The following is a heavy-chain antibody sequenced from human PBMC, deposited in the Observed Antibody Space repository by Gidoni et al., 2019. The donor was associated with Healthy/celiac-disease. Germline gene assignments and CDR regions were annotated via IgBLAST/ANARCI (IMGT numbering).Heavy chain of an antibody. Sequence: QVKLQESGPGLVKPSQTLSLTCTVSGGSISSGEYYWSWIRQPPGKGLEWIGYIYYSGSTYYHPSLKRRVTISVDTSKNQFSLQLSSVTAADTAVYYCARAINGAFWSGYYTPYFDYWGQGTLVTVSS. CDR1: GGSISSGEYY. CDR3: ARAINGAFWSGYYTPYFDY. V-gene: IGHV4-30-4*01. D-gene: IGHD3-3*01. J-gene: IGHJ4*02. CDR2: IYYSGST.